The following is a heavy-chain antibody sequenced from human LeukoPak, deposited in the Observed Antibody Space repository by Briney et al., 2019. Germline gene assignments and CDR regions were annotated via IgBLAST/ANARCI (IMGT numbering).Heavy chain of an antibody. V-gene: IGHV1-2*02. CDR3: ARGAYYYYYYMDV. CDR2: INPNSGGT. CDR1: GYTFTGYY. Sequence: GASVKVSCKASGYTFTGYYMHWVRQAPGQGLEWMGWINPNSGGTNYAQKFQGRVTMTKDTSISTAYMELSRLRSDDTAVYYCARGAYYYYYYMDVWGKGTTVTVSS. J-gene: IGHJ6*03.